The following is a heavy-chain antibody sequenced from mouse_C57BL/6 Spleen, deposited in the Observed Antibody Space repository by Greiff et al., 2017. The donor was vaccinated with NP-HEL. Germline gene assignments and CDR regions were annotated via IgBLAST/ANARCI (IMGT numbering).Heavy chain of an antibody. CDR2: INPSTGGT. V-gene: IGHV1-42*01. D-gene: IGHD5-5*01. J-gene: IGHJ4*01. CDR3: ASRYLRSYAMDY. Sequence: VQLQQSGPELVKPGASVKISCKASGYSFTGYYMNWVKQSPEKSLEWIGEINPSTGGTTYNQKFKAKATLTVDKSSSTAYMQLKSLTSEDSAVYYCASRYLRSYAMDYRGQGTSVTVSS. CDR1: GYSFTGYY.